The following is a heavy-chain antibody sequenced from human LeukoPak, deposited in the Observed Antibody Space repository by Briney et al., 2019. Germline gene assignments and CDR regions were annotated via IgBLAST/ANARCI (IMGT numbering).Heavy chain of an antibody. CDR3: ARETPYYYDSSGYYYIDY. CDR2: ISSSGSTI. D-gene: IGHD3-22*01. J-gene: IGHJ4*02. Sequence: GGSLRLSCQASGFTFYMYAMSWVRQAPGKGLEWVSYISSSGSTIYYADSVKGRFTISRDNAKNSLYLQMNSLRAEDTAVYYCARETPYYYDSSGYYYIDYWGQGTLVTVSS. V-gene: IGHV3-48*04. CDR1: GFTFYMYA.